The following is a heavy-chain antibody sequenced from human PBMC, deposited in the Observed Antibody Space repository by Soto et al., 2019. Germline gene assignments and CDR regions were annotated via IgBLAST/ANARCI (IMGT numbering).Heavy chain of an antibody. J-gene: IGHJ3*01. V-gene: IGHV3-33*01. D-gene: IGHD1-1*01. Sequence: QVQLVESGGGVVQPGRSLRLSCAASGFPFSSYGMHWVRQAPGKGLEWVAVIWYGGRNKYYAESVRGRFTLSRDNSKNTLYLQMNSLRAEDTAVYYCARQERGSCYNEGDGAFDLWGQGTMVTVSS. CDR2: IWYGGRNK. CDR3: ARQERGSCYNEGDGAFDL. CDR1: GFPFSSYG.